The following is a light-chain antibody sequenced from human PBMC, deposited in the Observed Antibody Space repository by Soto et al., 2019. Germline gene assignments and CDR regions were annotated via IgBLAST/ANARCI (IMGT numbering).Light chain of an antibody. Sequence: QSALTQPASVSGSFGQSITISCTGTGSDVGGYNYVSWYQQHPGKAPKVMIYEVSIRPSGVSTRFSGSKSGNTASLSITGLQTGDEADYYCGTWDSSLSAGVFGGGTKLTVL. CDR3: GTWDSSLSAGV. CDR1: GSDVGGYNY. CDR2: EVS. V-gene: IGLV2-14*01. J-gene: IGLJ2*01.